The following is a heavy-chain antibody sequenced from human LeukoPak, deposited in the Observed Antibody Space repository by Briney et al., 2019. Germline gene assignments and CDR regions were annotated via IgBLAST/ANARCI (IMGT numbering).Heavy chain of an antibody. J-gene: IGHJ5*02. CDR3: ARTNRYYDILTGLNWFDP. D-gene: IGHD3-9*01. CDR2: ISAYNGNT. V-gene: IGHV1-18*01. Sequence: GSSVKVSCKASGYTFTSYGISWVRQAPGQGLEWMGWISAYNGNTNYAQKLQGRVTMTTDTPTSTAYMELRSLRSDDTAVYYCARTNRYYDILTGLNWFDPWGQGTLVTVSS. CDR1: GYTFTSYG.